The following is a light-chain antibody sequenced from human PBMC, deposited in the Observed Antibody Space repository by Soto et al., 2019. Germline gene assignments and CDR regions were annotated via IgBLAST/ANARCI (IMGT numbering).Light chain of an antibody. CDR1: ISDVGDYGY. CDR2: DVT. Sequence: QSALTQPRSLSGSPGRSVTITCTGTISDVGDYGYVSWYQEHPGKAPKLLIYDVTKRPSGVPNRFSGSKSGNTASLTTSGLQAEDEADYYCCSYAGSSIFYVFRTGTKVNVL. CDR3: CSYAGSSIFYV. V-gene: IGLV2-11*01. J-gene: IGLJ1*01.